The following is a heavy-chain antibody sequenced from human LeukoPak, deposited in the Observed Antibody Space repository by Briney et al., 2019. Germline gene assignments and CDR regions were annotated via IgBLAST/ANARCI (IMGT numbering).Heavy chain of an antibody. CDR3: ARGGSSWYKFDY. D-gene: IGHD6-13*01. Sequence: ASVKVSCKGSGYTFTSYDINWVGQASGQGREWMGWMNPNSGNTGYAQKFQGRVTITRNTSISTAYMELSSLRSEDTAVYYCARGGSSWYKFDYWGQGTLVTVSS. V-gene: IGHV1-8*03. J-gene: IGHJ4*02. CDR1: GYTFTSYD. CDR2: MNPNSGNT.